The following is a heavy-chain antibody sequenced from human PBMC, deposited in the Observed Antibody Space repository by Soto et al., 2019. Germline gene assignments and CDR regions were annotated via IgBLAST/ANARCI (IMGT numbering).Heavy chain of an antibody. D-gene: IGHD3-3*01. CDR1: GGSISSSSYY. Sequence: QLQLQESGPGLVKPSETLSLTCTVSGGSISSSSYYWGWIRQPPGKGLEWIGSIYYSGSTYYNPSLKSRVTIPVDTSKNQFSLKLSSVTAADTAVYYCARQRDYDFWSGYYLYYYYGMDVWGQGTTVTVSS. CDR3: ARQRDYDFWSGYYLYYYYGMDV. V-gene: IGHV4-39*01. CDR2: IYYSGST. J-gene: IGHJ6*02.